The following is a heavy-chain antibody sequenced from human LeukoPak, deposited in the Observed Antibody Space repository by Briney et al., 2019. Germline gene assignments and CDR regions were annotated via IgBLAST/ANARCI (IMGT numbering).Heavy chain of an antibody. D-gene: IGHD3-22*01. V-gene: IGHV1-69*05. CDR3: ARDLVNDSTDLHI. Sequence: SVKVSCKASGGTFSSYAISWVRQAPGQGLEWMGGIIPIFGTANYAQKFQGRVTITTDESTSTAYMELSSLRSEDTAVYYCARDLVNDSTDLHIWGQGTMVTVSS. J-gene: IGHJ3*02. CDR1: GGTFSSYA. CDR2: IIPIFGTA.